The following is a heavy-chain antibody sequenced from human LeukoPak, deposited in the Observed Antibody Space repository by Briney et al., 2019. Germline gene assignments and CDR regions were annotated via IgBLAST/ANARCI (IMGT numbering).Heavy chain of an antibody. CDR1: GFTFSSYA. J-gene: IGHJ4*02. CDR3: AKVSYYGSSGYYYFDY. CDR2: ISGSGGST. Sequence: QPGGSLRLSCAASGFTFSSYAMSWVRQAPGKGLEWVSAISGSGGSTYYADSVKGRFTISRDNSKNTLYLQMNSLRAEDTAVYYCAKVSYYGSSGYYYFDYWGQGTLVTVSS. D-gene: IGHD3-22*01. V-gene: IGHV3-23*01.